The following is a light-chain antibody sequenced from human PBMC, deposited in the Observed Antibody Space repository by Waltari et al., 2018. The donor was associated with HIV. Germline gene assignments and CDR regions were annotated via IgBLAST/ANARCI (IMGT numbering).Light chain of an antibody. Sequence: DIQMTHSPSSLSASVVDRVTITCRTSHSISSYLNWYQQKPGKAPKLLNYAASSLQSGVPTRFSGSGAGTDFTITISSLQAEDFATYYCQQRYSTPRTFGQGTKLEIK. CDR1: HSISSY. CDR3: QQRYSTPRT. V-gene: IGKV1-39*01. CDR2: AAS. J-gene: IGKJ2*01.